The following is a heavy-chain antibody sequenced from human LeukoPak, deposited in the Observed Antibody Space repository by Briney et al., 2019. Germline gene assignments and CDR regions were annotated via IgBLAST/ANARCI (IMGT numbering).Heavy chain of an antibody. CDR2: ISGSGGST. V-gene: IGHV3-23*01. J-gene: IGHJ6*02. CDR3: ARDPEGDDYDMDV. D-gene: IGHD2-21*02. CDR1: GFTFSSYA. Sequence: PGGSLRLSCAASGFTFSSYAMSWVRQAPGKGLEWVSAISGSGGSTYYADSVKGRFTISRDNAKNSVYLQMNRLRDEDTAVYYCARDPEGDDYDMDVWGQGTTVTVSS.